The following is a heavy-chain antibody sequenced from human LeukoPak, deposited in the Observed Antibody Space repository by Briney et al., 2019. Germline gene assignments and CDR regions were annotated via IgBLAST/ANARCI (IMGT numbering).Heavy chain of an antibody. CDR2: VYPDDSRT. Sequence: GESLKISCKASGYNFPKSWIGWVRQMPGKGLEWMAIVYPDDSRTKYSPSFQGQVTISADKSINTAYLQWSNLRASDTAMYYCARPDYFASHDWGQGTLVTVSS. CDR3: ARPDYFASHD. CDR1: GYNFPKSW. V-gene: IGHV5-51*01. J-gene: IGHJ4*02. D-gene: IGHD2/OR15-2a*01.